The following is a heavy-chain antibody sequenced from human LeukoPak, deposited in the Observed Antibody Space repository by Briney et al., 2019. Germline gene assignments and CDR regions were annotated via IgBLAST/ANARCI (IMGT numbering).Heavy chain of an antibody. CDR2: ISSSSSTI. D-gene: IGHD2-15*01. J-gene: IGHJ4*02. V-gene: IGHV3-48*01. CDR3: AKDRGYCSGGSCYDLYYFDY. Sequence: GGSLRLSCAASGFTFSSYSMNWVRQAPGKGLEWVSYISSSSSTIYYADSVKGRFTNSRDNAKNSLYLQMNSLRAEDTAVYYCAKDRGYCSGGSCYDLYYFDYWGQGTLVTVSS. CDR1: GFTFSSYS.